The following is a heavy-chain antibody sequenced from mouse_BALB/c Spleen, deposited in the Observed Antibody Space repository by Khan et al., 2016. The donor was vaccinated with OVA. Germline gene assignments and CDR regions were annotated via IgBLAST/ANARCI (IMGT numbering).Heavy chain of an antibody. CDR3: AKNRNGYFDD. Sequence: QVQLQQSGPGLVQPSQSLSITCTVSGFSLTNYGVHWVRQSPAKGLEWLGVIWSGGITDYNETFISRLSISKDISKSQVFFKMNSLQANDTAIYYCAKNRNGYFDDWGQGITLTVSS. J-gene: IGHJ2*01. CDR1: GFSLTNYG. D-gene: IGHD1-1*02. CDR2: IWSGGIT. V-gene: IGHV2-2*02.